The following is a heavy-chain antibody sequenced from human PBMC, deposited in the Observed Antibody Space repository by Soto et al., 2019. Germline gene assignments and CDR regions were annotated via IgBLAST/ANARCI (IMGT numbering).Heavy chain of an antibody. D-gene: IGHD2-21*02. CDR3: ARRHDYCGGDCAIAFDI. Sequence: PSETLSLTCTVSGGSISSYYWSWIRQPPGKGLEWIGYIYYSGSTNYNPSLKSRVTISVDTSKNQFSLKLSSVTAADTAVYYCARRHDYCGGDCAIAFDIWGQGTMVTVSS. CDR1: GGSISSYY. V-gene: IGHV4-59*01. CDR2: IYYSGST. J-gene: IGHJ3*02.